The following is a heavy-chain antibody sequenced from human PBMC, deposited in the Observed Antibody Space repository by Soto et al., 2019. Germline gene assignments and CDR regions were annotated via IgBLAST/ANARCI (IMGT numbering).Heavy chain of an antibody. J-gene: IGHJ5*02. V-gene: IGHV3-30*18. D-gene: IGHD6-19*01. CDR2: ISYDGSNK. CDR3: AKENKQWLATWFDP. Sequence: PGGSLRLSCAASGFTFSSYGMHWVRQAPGKGLEWVAVISYDGSNKYYADSVKGRFTISRDNSKNTLYLQMNSLRAEDTAVYYCAKENKQWLATWFDPWGQGTLVTVSS. CDR1: GFTFSSYG.